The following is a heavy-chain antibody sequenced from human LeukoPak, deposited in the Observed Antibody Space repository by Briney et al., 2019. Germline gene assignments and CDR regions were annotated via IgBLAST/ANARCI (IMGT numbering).Heavy chain of an antibody. V-gene: IGHV4-39*07. J-gene: IGHJ4*02. CDR3: ARDHGLLWFGESSMNFDY. CDR2: IYYSGST. Sequence: MSSETLSLTCTVSGGSISSSSYYWGWIRQPPGKGLEWIGSIYYSGSTYYNPSLKSRVTISVDTSKNQFSLKLSSVTAADTAVYYCARDHGLLWFGESSMNFDYWGQGTLVTVSS. D-gene: IGHD3-10*01. CDR1: GGSISSSSYY.